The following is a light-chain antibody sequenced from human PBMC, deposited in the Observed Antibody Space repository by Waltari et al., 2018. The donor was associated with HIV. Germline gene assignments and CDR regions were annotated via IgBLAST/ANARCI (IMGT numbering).Light chain of an antibody. CDR1: GSNIGPGYD. CDR3: QSYDSSLRGV. CDR2: DNT. Sequence: QSVLTQPPSVSGAPGQRVTISCSGSGSNIGPGYDVHWYQQLPGSAPKLLIYDNTNRPSGVPDRFSGSKSGTSASLAITGLQAEDEADYYCQSYDSSLRGVFGGGTKLTVL. V-gene: IGLV1-40*01. J-gene: IGLJ3*02.